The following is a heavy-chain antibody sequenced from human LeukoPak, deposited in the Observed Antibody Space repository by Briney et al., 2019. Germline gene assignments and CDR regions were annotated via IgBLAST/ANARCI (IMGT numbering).Heavy chain of an antibody. CDR1: GFMFSTYA. Sequence: GGSLRLSWEVSGFMFSTYAMHWVRQAPGKGPEFFSGINTYGGSTHYAKSVKGRFTISRDNSKNTLYLQMGSLRAEDTAVYYCARGRSAAEYDAFDIWGQGTLVTVSS. J-gene: IGHJ3*02. V-gene: IGHV3-64*01. CDR3: ARGRSAAEYDAFDI. CDR2: INTYGGST. D-gene: IGHD2-15*01.